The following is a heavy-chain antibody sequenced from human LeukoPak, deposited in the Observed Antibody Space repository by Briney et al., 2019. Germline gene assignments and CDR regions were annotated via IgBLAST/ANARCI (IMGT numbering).Heavy chain of an antibody. V-gene: IGHV3-30*18. CDR1: GFTFSSYG. CDR2: ISYDGSNK. Sequence: PGGSLRLSCAASGFTFSSYGMHWVRQAPGKGLEWVAVISYDGSNKYYADSVKGRFTTSRDNSKNTLYLQMNSLRAEDTAVYYCAKDRGDYYDSSGYYSGGFDIWGQGTMVTVSS. J-gene: IGHJ3*02. CDR3: AKDRGDYYDSSGYYSGGFDI. D-gene: IGHD3-22*01.